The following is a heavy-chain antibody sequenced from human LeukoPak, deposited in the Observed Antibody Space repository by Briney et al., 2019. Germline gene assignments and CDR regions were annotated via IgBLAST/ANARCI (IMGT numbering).Heavy chain of an antibody. D-gene: IGHD1-26*01. CDR2: IYYSGST. V-gene: IGHV4-30-4*01. J-gene: IGHJ6*02. CDR3: ARRSIVGALRYYYGMDV. CDR1: GGSISSGDYY. Sequence: PSETLSLTCTVSGGSISSGDYYWSWIRQPPGKGLEWIGYIYYSGSTYYNPSLKSRVTISVDTSKNQFSLKLSSVTAADTAVHYCARRSIVGALRYYYGMDVWGQGTTVTVSS.